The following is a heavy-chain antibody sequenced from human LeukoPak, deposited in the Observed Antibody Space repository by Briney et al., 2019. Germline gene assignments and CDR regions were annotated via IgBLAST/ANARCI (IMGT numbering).Heavy chain of an antibody. D-gene: IGHD1-26*01. Sequence: PSETLFLTCTVSGGSINISDYYWGWIRQPPGKGLEWIGSMHYSGSTYYNPSLKSRVTISVDTSKNQFSLKVISVTAADTAVYYWARRGTIDSGRPWNWGQRTLVTVSS. V-gene: IGHV4-39*01. J-gene: IGHJ4*02. CDR1: GGSINISDYY. CDR3: ARRGTIDSGRPWN. CDR2: MHYSGST.